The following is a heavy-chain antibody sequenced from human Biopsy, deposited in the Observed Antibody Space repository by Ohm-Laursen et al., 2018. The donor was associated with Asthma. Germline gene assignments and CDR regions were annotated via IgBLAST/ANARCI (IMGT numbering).Heavy chain of an antibody. CDR1: GFTFGDYW. CDR3: ARDGPELPTELDY. J-gene: IGHJ4*02. V-gene: IGHV3-11*06. D-gene: IGHD1-14*01. Sequence: SLRLSCAASGFTFGDYWMSWVRQAPGKGLEWVSSITDTSRYIKYADSVRGRFTISRDNAKNSLYLQMNSLRAEDTAVHYCARDGPELPTELDYWGPGTLVTVSS. CDR2: ITDTSRYI.